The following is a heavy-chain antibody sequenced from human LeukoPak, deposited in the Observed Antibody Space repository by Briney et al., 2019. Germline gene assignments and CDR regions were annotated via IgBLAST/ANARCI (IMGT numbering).Heavy chain of an antibody. V-gene: IGHV4-39*01. J-gene: IGHJ5*02. CDR3: ARGTNCSGGSCYRKTPFDP. CDR2: IYYSGST. Sequence: PSETLSLTCTVSGGSISSSSYYWGWIRQPPGKGLEWIGSIYYSGSTYYNPSLKSRVTISVDTSKNQFSLKLSSVTAADPAVYYCARGTNCSGGSCYRKTPFDPWGQGTLVTVSS. D-gene: IGHD2-15*01. CDR1: GGSISSSSYY.